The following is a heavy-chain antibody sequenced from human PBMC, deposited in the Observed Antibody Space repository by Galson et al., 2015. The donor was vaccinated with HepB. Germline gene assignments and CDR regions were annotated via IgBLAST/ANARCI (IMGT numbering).Heavy chain of an antibody. CDR2: IIPIFGTA. CDR1: GGTLSSYA. V-gene: IGHV1-69*06. J-gene: IGHJ4*02. Sequence: SVKVSCKASGGTLSSYAISWVRQAPGQGLEWMGGIIPIFGTANYAQKFQGRVTITADKSTSTAYMELSSLRSEDTAVYYCARGTAWYRNDYWGQGTLVTVSS. D-gene: IGHD6-13*01. CDR3: ARGTAWYRNDY.